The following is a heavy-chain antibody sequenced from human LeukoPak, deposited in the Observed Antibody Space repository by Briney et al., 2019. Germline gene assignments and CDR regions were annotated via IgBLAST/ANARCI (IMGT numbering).Heavy chain of an antibody. J-gene: IGHJ4*02. Sequence: GGSLRLSCAASGFTFSTYSMNWVRQAPGKGLEWVSYITSSGSTIHYADSVKGRFTISRDNAKNSLYLQMNSLRAEDTAVYYCARGSGYYLGSADYWGQGTLVTVSS. CDR2: ITSSGSTI. CDR1: GFTFSTYS. V-gene: IGHV3-48*01. D-gene: IGHD3-22*01. CDR3: ARGSGYYLGSADY.